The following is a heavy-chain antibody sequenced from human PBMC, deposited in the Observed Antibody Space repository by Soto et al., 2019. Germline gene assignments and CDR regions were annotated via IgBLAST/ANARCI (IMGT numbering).Heavy chain of an antibody. Sequence: QVQLVQSGAEVKKPGASVKVSCKASGYTFTGYYMHWVRQAPGQGLEWMGWINPNSGGTNYAQKFQGWVTMTRDTSISTAYMELSSLRSDDTAVYYCARGVAVAGTGDAFDIWGQGTMVTVSS. D-gene: IGHD6-19*01. CDR1: GYTFTGYY. V-gene: IGHV1-2*04. CDR3: ARGVAVAGTGDAFDI. CDR2: INPNSGGT. J-gene: IGHJ3*02.